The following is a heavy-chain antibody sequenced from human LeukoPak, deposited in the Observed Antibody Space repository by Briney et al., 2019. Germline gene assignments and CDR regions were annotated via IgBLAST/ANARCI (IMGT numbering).Heavy chain of an antibody. Sequence: GGSLRLSCAASGFTFSSYAMHWVRQAPGKGLEYVSAISSNGGSTYYANSVKGRFTISRDNSKNTLYLQVGSLRAEDMAVYYCARRYLDAFDIWGQGTMVTVSS. CDR3: ARRYLDAFDI. CDR2: ISSNGGST. V-gene: IGHV3-64*01. D-gene: IGHD1-14*01. J-gene: IGHJ3*02. CDR1: GFTFSSYA.